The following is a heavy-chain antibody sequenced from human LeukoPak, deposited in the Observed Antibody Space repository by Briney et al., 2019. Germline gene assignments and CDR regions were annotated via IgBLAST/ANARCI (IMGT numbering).Heavy chain of an antibody. J-gene: IGHJ5*02. CDR2: ISSSSSYI. V-gene: IGHV3-21*01. CDR3: AREWNYYGSGSSLFDP. Sequence: GGSLRLSCAASGFTFSSYSMNWVRQAPGKGLEWVSSISSSSSYIYYADSVKGRFTISRDNAKNSLYLQMNSLRAEDTAVYYCAREWNYYGSGSSLFDPWGQGTLVTVSS. D-gene: IGHD3-10*01. CDR1: GFTFSSYS.